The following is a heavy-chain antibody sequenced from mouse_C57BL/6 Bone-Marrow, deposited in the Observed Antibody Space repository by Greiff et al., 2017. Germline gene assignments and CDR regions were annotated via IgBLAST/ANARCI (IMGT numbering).Heavy chain of an antibody. Sequence: EVMLVESGGGLVQPGGSLKLSCAASGFTFSDYGMAWVRQAPRKGPEWVAFISNLAYSIYYADTLTGRFTISRENAKNTLYLEMRSLRASDTARYYCSRAAPWFAYWGQGTLVTVSA. V-gene: IGHV5-15*04. CDR2: ISNLAYSI. CDR1: GFTFSDYG. CDR3: SRAAPWFAY. J-gene: IGHJ3*01.